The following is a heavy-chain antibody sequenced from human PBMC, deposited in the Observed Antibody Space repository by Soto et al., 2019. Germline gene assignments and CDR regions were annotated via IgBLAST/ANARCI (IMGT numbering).Heavy chain of an antibody. J-gene: IGHJ4*02. Sequence: QVQLQQWGAGLLKPSETLSLTCAVYGGSFSGYYWSWIRQPPGKGLEWIGEINHSGSTNYNPSLKSRVTISVDTSKNQFSLKLSSVTAADTAVYYCARGRGHYDSSGPRLVDYWGQGTLVTVSS. D-gene: IGHD3-22*01. V-gene: IGHV4-34*01. CDR1: GGSFSGYY. CDR2: INHSGST. CDR3: ARGRGHYDSSGPRLVDY.